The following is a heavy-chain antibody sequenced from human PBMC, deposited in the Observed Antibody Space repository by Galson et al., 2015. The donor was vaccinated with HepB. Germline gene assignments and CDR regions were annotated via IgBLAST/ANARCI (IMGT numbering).Heavy chain of an antibody. CDR1: GYRFASYW. V-gene: IGHV5-51*01. CDR3: ARHYSSFPLRSDY. CDR2: IYPGDSDT. J-gene: IGHJ4*02. D-gene: IGHD6-6*01. Sequence: QSGAEVKKPGESLKISCKGSGYRFASYWIAWVRQMPGKGLEWMGIIYPGDSDTRYSPSFQGQVTISADKSISTAYLQWSSLKASDTAMYYCARHYSSFPLRSDYWGQGTLVTVSS.